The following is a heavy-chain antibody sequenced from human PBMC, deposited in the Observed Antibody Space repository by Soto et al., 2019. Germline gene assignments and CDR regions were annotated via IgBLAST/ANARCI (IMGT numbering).Heavy chain of an antibody. Sequence: GGSLRLSCAASGFTFSNAWMSWVRPAPGKGLEWVGRIKSKTDGGTTDYAAPVKGRFTISRDDSKNTLYLQMNSLKTEATAVYYCTPLVGARPYYYGMDVWGQGTTVTVSS. V-gene: IGHV3-15*01. CDR1: GFTFSNAW. J-gene: IGHJ6*02. CDR3: TPLVGARPYYYGMDV. CDR2: IKSKTDGGTT. D-gene: IGHD1-26*01.